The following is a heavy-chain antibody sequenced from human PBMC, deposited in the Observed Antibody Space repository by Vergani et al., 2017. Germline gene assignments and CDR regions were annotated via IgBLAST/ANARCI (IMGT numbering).Heavy chain of an antibody. CDR2: ISYDGSNK. J-gene: IGHJ6*02. CDR1: GFTFSSYG. CDR3: AREGYIYYYYGMDV. Sequence: QVQLVESGGGVVQPGRSLRLSCAASGFTFSSYGMHWVRQAPGKGLEWVAVISYDGSNKYYADSVKGRFTISRDNSKNTLYLQMNSLRAEDTAVYYCAREGYIYYYYGMDVWGQGP. V-gene: IGHV3-30*03. D-gene: IGHD5-24*01.